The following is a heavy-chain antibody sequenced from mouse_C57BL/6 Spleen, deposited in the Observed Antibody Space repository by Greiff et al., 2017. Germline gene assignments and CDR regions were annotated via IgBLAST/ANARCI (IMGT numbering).Heavy chain of an antibody. V-gene: IGHV6-6*01. Sequence: EVKLVESGGGLVQPGGSMKLSCAASGFTFSDAWMDWVRQSPEKGLEWVAEIRNKANNHATYYAESVKGRFTISRDDSKSSVYLQMNSLRAEDTGIYYCTGDRQLRLPSWFAYWGQGTLVTVSA. CDR3: TGDRQLRLPSWFAY. D-gene: IGHD3-2*02. J-gene: IGHJ3*01. CDR1: GFTFSDAW. CDR2: IRNKANNHAT.